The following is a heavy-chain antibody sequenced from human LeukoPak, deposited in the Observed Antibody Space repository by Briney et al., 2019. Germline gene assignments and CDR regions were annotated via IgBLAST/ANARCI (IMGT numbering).Heavy chain of an antibody. CDR1: GGSFSNYV. Sequence: SVKVSCKASGGSFSNYVITWVRQAPGQGLEWMGRIIPVLGVSNFARTFQGRVTITADKSTNTAHMELSRLESGDTAVYYCTREGVYAPDGSGYHRDAFDIWGQGTAVIVSS. CDR3: TREGVYAPDGSGYHRDAFDI. V-gene: IGHV1-69*04. D-gene: IGHD3-22*01. CDR2: IIPVLGVS. J-gene: IGHJ3*02.